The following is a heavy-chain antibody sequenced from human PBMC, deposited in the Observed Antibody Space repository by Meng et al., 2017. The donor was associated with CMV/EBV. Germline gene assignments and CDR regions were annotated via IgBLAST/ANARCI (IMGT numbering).Heavy chain of an antibody. CDR2: ISSSGSTI. CDR1: RFVFSTYE. Sequence: GGSLRLSCVVSRFVFSTYEMNWVRQAPGKGLEWVSYISSSGSTIYYADSVKGRFTISRDNAKNSLYLQMNSLRAEDTAVYYCARGPTTRGLAWDFWSGYSNYFDYWGQGTLVTVSS. V-gene: IGHV3-48*03. D-gene: IGHD3-3*01. J-gene: IGHJ4*02. CDR3: ARGPTTRGLAWDFWSGYSNYFDY.